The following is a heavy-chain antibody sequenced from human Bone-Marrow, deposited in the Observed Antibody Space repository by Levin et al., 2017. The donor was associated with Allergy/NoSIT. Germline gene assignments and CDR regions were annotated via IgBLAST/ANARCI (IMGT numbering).Heavy chain of an antibody. CDR1: GYTFTSYD. Sequence: ASVKVSCKASGYTFTSYDINWVRQATGQGLEWMGWMNPNSGNTGYAQKFQGRVTMTRNTSISTAYMELSSLRSEDTAVYYCARVEGVRSWFDPWGQGTLVTVSS. CDR2: MNPNSGNT. D-gene: IGHD2-8*01. V-gene: IGHV1-8*01. J-gene: IGHJ5*02. CDR3: ARVEGVRSWFDP.